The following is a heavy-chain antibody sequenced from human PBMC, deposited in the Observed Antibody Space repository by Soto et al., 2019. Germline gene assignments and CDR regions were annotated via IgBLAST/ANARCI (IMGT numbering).Heavy chain of an antibody. CDR2: IHYTGSA. J-gene: IGHJ4*02. Sequence: KPSETLSLTCTVSGGAISSGGYYWSWIRQHPGKGLEWIGYIHYTGSAYYNPSLKSRLTISVDTSRNQFSLKLSSVTAEDTAVYYCAREAYYYDSSGYFSKYFDSWGQGTLVTVSS. V-gene: IGHV4-31*03. D-gene: IGHD3-22*01. CDR3: AREAYYYDSSGYFSKYFDS. CDR1: GGAISSGGYY.